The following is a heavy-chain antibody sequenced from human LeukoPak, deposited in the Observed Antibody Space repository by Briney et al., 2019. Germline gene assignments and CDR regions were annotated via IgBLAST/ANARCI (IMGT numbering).Heavy chain of an antibody. CDR1: GFTFSSYD. CDR3: ARDRVYTGYAFFDY. J-gene: IGHJ4*02. Sequence: GRSLRLSCAASGFTFSSYDMHWVRQAPGKGLEWVAHIYYDGSNKYYADSVKGRFTLSRDNSKNTLYLQMNSLRAEGTAVYYCARDRVYTGYAFFDYWGQGTLVSVSS. V-gene: IGHV3-33*01. D-gene: IGHD5-12*01. CDR2: IYYDGSNK.